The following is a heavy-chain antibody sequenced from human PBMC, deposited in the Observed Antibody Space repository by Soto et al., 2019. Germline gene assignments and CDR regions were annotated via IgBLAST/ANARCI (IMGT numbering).Heavy chain of an antibody. Sequence: GGSLRLSCAASGFTFSSYEMNWVRQAPGKGLEWVSYISSSGSTIYYADSVKGRFTISRDNAKNSLYLQMNSLRAEDTAVYYCARVWLRFLELSYHEFVAFDIWGQGTMVTV. CDR3: ARVWLRFLELSYHEFVAFDI. D-gene: IGHD3-3*01. CDR2: ISSSGSTI. J-gene: IGHJ3*02. V-gene: IGHV3-48*03. CDR1: GFTFSSYE.